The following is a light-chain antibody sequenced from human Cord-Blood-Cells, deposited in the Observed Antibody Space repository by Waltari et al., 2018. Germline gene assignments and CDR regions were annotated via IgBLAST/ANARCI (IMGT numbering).Light chain of an antibody. J-gene: IGLJ3*02. V-gene: IGLV1-44*01. CDR2: RNN. Sequence: QSVLTQPPSASGTPGQRVTISCTGSSSNIGSKTVNWYQQLPGTAPQLLIYRNNQRPAGFPDLFAGSKSGTSASLAISGLQADDEADYYCAAWDDSLNGPVFGGGTKLTVL. CDR1: SSNIGSKT. CDR3: AAWDDSLNGPV.